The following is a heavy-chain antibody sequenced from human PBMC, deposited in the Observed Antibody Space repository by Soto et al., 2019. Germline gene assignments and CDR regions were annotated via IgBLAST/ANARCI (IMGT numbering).Heavy chain of an antibody. CDR2: IYHSGST. CDR3: ARLLAQAAGVDY. J-gene: IGHJ4*02. D-gene: IGHD6-13*01. Sequence: QVQLQESGPGLVKPSGTLSLTCAVSGGSISSSNWWSWVRQPPGKGLEWIGEIYHSGSTNYNPSLKGRVTISVDKSENLFSLKLSSVTAADTAVYYCARLLAQAAGVDYWGQGTLVTVSA. CDR1: GGSISSSNW. V-gene: IGHV4-4*02.